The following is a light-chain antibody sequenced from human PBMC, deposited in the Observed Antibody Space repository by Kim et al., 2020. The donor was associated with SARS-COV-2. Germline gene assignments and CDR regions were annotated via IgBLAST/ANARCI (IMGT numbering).Light chain of an antibody. CDR2: AAS. CDR3: QQYGSSWT. J-gene: IGKJ1*01. V-gene: IGKV3-20*01. CDR1: QSVYSNY. Sequence: EIVLTQSPGTLSLSPGDRATLSCRASQSVYSNYLAWYQQKPGQAPRLLIYAASSRATGIPDRFSGSCSGTGFTLTIRRLQPEDFAVYCLQQYGSSWTFGKGTKVDIK.